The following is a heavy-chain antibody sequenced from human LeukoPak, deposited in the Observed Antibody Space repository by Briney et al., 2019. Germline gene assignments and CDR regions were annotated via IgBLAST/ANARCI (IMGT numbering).Heavy chain of an antibody. CDR3: ARAGRWEGRPHAFDI. D-gene: IGHD1-26*01. CDR2: IYYSGIT. V-gene: IGHV4-59*01. J-gene: IGHJ3*02. Sequence: PSETLSLTCTVSAGSISSYYWNWIRQPPGKGLEWIGYIYYSGITNYNPSLKSRVTISVGTSKSQLSLTLTSVTAADTALYYCARAGRWEGRPHAFDIWGQGTMVTVSS. CDR1: AGSISSYY.